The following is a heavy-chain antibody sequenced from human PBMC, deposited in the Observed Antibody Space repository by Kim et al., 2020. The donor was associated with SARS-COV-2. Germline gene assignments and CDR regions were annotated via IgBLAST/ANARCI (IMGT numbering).Heavy chain of an antibody. CDR2: IYYSGST. V-gene: IGHV4-31*03. D-gene: IGHD3-22*01. Sequence: SETLSLTCTVSGGSISSGGYYWSWIRQHPGKGLEWIGYIYYSGSTYYNPSLKSRVTISVDTSKNQFSLKLSSVTAADTAVYYCASGANYYDSSGYHEALFDYWGQGTLVTVSS. CDR1: GGSISSGGYY. CDR3: ASGANYYDSSGYHEALFDY. J-gene: IGHJ4*02.